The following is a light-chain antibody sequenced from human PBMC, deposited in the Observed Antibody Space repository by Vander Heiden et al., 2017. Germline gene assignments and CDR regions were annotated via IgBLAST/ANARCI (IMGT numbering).Light chain of an antibody. CDR2: RAS. J-gene: IGKJ1*01. CDR3: QQTYNSTWT. Sequence: DIQMTQPPSSLSALLGDRVTITCRSSHYINKFLNWYQQKPGKAPKLLIYRASNLQGGVPSRFSGSGSGTDFTLTISSLQPEDFAAYYCQQTYNSTWTFGHGTEVEI. CDR1: HYINKF. V-gene: IGKV1-39*01.